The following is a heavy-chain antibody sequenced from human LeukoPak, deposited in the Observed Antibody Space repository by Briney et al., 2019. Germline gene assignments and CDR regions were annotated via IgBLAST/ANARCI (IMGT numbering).Heavy chain of an antibody. CDR2: IYSGGST. J-gene: IGHJ6*02. CDR3: ARGLAVAAANKYYYYGMDV. D-gene: IGHD6-13*01. V-gene: IGHV3-53*01. CDR1: GFTVSSNY. Sequence: GGSLRLSCAASGFTVSSNYMSWVRQAPGKGLEWVSVIYSGGSTYYADSVKGRFTISRDNAKNSLYLQMNSLRAEDTAVYYCARGLAVAAANKYYYYGMDVWGQGTTVTVSS.